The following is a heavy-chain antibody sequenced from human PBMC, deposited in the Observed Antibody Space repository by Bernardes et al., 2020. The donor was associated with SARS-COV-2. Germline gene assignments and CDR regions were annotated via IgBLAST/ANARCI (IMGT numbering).Heavy chain of an antibody. CDR1: GASFTGYQ. Sequence: TLSLTRAFYGASFTGYQLTWIRHAPAQGLEWNGEIDHRRTTKYNPSLKSQLTISVDTSKNQVHLKVNSVTAADTAVYYCAREVNDVSMIVVVITGFSSWFDSWGQGTLVTVSS. V-gene: IGHV4-34*01. D-gene: IGHD3-22*01. CDR3: AREVNDVSMIVVVITGFSSWFDS. J-gene: IGHJ5*01. CDR2: IDHRRTT.